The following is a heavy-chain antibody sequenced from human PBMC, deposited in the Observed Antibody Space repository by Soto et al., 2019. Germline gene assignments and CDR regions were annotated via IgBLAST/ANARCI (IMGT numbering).Heavy chain of an antibody. CDR1: GFTFSSYG. D-gene: IGHD3-22*01. Sequence: QVQLVESGGGVVQPGRSLRLSRAASGFTFSSYGMHWVRQAPGKGLEWVAVIWYDGSNKYYADSVKGRFTISRDNSKNTLYLQMNSLRAEDTAVYYCARDYYDSSGYYPDKIDYWGQGTLVTVSS. J-gene: IGHJ4*02. CDR3: ARDYYDSSGYYPDKIDY. V-gene: IGHV3-33*01. CDR2: IWYDGSNK.